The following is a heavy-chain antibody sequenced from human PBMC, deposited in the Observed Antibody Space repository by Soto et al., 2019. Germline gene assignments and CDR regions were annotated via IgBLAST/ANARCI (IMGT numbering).Heavy chain of an antibody. J-gene: IGHJ5*02. CDR3: ARARCSSASCYKSTWFEP. V-gene: IGHV1-69*05. D-gene: IGHD2-2*02. CDR1: GGTFSSYA. CDR2: IIPIFGTA. Sequence: SVKVSCKASGGTFSSYAISWVRQAPGQGLEWMGGIIPIFGTANYAQKFQGRVTMSTDTSTGTGYMELKNLRSDDTAVYFCARARCSSASCYKSTWFEPWGQGTLVTVSS.